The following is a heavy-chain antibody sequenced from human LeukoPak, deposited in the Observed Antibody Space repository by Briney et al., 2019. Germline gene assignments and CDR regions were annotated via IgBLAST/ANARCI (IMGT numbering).Heavy chain of an antibody. D-gene: IGHD2-2*02. Sequence: GGSLRLSCAATGFTFSSYAMTWVRQAPGKGLEWVSGISGSGDTTYYADSVKGRFTISRDNSKNTLYLQMNSLRAEDTAIYYCAKDRGTAMSIPNWGQGTLVTVSS. J-gene: IGHJ4*02. CDR3: AKDRGTAMSIPN. CDR1: GFTFSSYA. V-gene: IGHV3-23*01. CDR2: ISGSGDTT.